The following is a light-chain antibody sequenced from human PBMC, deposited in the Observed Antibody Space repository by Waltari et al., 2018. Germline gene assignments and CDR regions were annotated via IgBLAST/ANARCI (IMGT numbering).Light chain of an antibody. Sequence: QSALTQPASVSGSPGQSITISCTGTSREVERYNLVSWYQQHPGKAPKVMIYEVNKRPPGVSNRLSGSKSGNTATLTISGLQAEDEADYYCCSYAGSTTYVFGTGTRVTVL. CDR3: CSYAGSTTYV. V-gene: IGLV2-23*02. CDR1: SREVERYNL. J-gene: IGLJ1*01. CDR2: EVN.